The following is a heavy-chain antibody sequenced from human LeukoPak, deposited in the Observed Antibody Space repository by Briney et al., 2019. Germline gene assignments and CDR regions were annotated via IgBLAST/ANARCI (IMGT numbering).Heavy chain of an antibody. Sequence: SETLSLTCTVSGASITYNYWSWIRQPPGKGLEWIGYIYNSGSTNYNPSLKSRVTISVDTSKNQFSLKLSSVTAADTAVYYCARGRFDPLTGYEYYHDYWGQGTLVTVSS. CDR2: IYNSGST. CDR1: GASITYNY. V-gene: IGHV4-59*08. D-gene: IGHD3-9*01. CDR3: ARGRFDPLTGYEYYHDY. J-gene: IGHJ4*02.